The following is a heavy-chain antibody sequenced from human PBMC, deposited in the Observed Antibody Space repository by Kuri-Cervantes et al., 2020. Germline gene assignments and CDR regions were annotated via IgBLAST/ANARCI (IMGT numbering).Heavy chain of an antibody. J-gene: IGHJ6*02. CDR1: GFTFSSYA. CDR3: ARDRDYGDYHYYYGMDV. CDR2: ISYDGSNK. D-gene: IGHD4-17*01. V-gene: IGHV3-30-3*01. Sequence: GGSLRPSCAASGFTFSSYAMHWVRQPPGKGLEWVAVISYDGSNKYYADSVKGRFTISRDNSKNTLYLQMNSLRAEDTAVYYCARDRDYGDYHYYYGMDVWGQGTTVTVSS.